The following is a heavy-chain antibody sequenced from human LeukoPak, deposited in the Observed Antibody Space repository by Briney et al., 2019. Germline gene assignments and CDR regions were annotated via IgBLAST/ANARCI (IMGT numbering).Heavy chain of an antibody. CDR2: IIPILGIA. D-gene: IGHD4-17*01. Sequence: GASVKVSCKASGYTFTSYGISWVRQAPGQGLEWMGRIIPILGIANYAQKFQGRVTITADKSTSTAYMELSSLRSEDTAVYYCAREPFYGDYDDGDAFDIWGQGTMVTVSS. J-gene: IGHJ3*02. CDR1: GYTFTSYG. CDR3: AREPFYGDYDDGDAFDI. V-gene: IGHV1-69*04.